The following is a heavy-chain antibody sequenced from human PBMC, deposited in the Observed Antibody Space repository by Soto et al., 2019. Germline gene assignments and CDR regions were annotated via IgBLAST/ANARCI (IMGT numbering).Heavy chain of an antibody. CDR2: ISGSGDNT. V-gene: IGHV3-23*01. Sequence: GSLRLSCAASGFTFSTYAMTWVRQAPGKGLEWVSVISGSGDNTYYADSVKGRFTISRDNSKNTLYLQMNSLRAEDTAVYYCAKPYGSGYTEDYRGQGTLVTVSS. D-gene: IGHD3-22*01. CDR1: GFTFSTYA. CDR3: AKPYGSGYTEDY. J-gene: IGHJ4*02.